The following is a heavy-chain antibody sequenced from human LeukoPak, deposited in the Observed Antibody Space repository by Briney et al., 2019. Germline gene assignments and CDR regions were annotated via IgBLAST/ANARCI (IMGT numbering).Heavy chain of an antibody. CDR3: ARGCSSSSPYYYYGMDV. Sequence: ASVKVSCKASGYTFTSYGISWVRQAPGQGLEWMGIINPSGGSTSYAQKFQGRVTMTRDTSTSTVYMELSSLRSEDTAVYYCARGCSSSSPYYYYGMDVWGQGTTVTVSS. CDR2: INPSGGST. D-gene: IGHD6-6*01. CDR1: GYTFTSYG. V-gene: IGHV1-46*01. J-gene: IGHJ6*02.